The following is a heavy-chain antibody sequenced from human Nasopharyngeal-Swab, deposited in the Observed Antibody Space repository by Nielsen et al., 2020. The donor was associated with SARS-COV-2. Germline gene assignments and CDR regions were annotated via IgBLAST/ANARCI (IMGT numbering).Heavy chain of an antibody. V-gene: IGHV1-18*01. J-gene: IGHJ5*02. D-gene: IGHD6-13*01. Sequence: ASVKVSCKTSGYTFTDYGITWVRQVPGQGLEWMGWISVYNANTNYAQNFQGRVTLTTDASTNTAYMELRSLSSDDTALYYCARWGVTAAAKGSWFDPWGQGTLVTVSS. CDR3: ARWGVTAAAKGSWFDP. CDR2: ISVYNANT. CDR1: GYTFTDYG.